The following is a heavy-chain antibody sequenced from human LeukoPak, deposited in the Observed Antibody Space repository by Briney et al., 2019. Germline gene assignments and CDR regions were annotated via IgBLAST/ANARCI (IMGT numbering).Heavy chain of an antibody. CDR1: GFTFSSYA. V-gene: IGHV3-23*01. J-gene: IGHJ4*02. CDR2: ISGSGGST. Sequence: GRSLRLSCAASGFTFSSYAMSWVRQAPGKGLEWVSAISGSGGSTYYADSVKGRFTISRDNSKNTLYLQMDSLRAEDTAVYYCAKAPAMIVVVSKHFDYWGQGTLVTVSS. D-gene: IGHD3-22*01. CDR3: AKAPAMIVVVSKHFDY.